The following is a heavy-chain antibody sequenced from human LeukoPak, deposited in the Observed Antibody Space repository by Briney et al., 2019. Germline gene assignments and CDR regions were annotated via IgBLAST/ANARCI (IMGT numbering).Heavy chain of an antibody. Sequence: PSETQSLTCTVSGGSISSYYWSWIRQPPGKGLEWVGYIYYSGSTNYNPSLKSRVTISVDTSKNQFSLKLSSVTAADTAVYYCARDGTVNAFDIWGQGTMVTVSS. CDR2: IYYSGST. CDR1: GGSISSYY. D-gene: IGHD4-17*01. J-gene: IGHJ3*02. V-gene: IGHV4-59*01. CDR3: ARDGTVNAFDI.